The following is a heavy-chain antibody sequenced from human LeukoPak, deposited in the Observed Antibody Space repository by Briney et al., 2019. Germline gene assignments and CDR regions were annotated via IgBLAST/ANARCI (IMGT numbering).Heavy chain of an antibody. J-gene: IGHJ6*03. CDR3: ARGKRLVXXTKKKTFHYYYYYMDV. V-gene: IGHV1-8*01. Sequence: XSVKVSCKASGYTFTSYDINWVRQATGQGLEWMGWMNPNSGNTGYAQKFQGRVTMTRNTSISTAYMELSSLRSEDTAVYYCARGKRLVXXTKKKTFHYYYYYMDVWGKGTTVTVSS. CDR2: MNPNSGNT. CDR1: GYTFTSYD. D-gene: IGHD2-15*01.